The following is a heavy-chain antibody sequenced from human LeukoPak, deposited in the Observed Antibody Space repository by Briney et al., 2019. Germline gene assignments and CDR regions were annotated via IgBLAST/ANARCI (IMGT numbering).Heavy chain of an antibody. CDR3: AKDNYYYGSGSYFNY. CDR1: GFTFDDYA. Sequence: GGSLRLSCAASGFTFDDYAMHWVRQAPGKGLEWVSGISWNSGSIGYADSVKGRFTISRDNAKNSLYLQMNSLRAEDTALYYCAKDNYYYGSGSYFNYWGQGTLVTVSS. J-gene: IGHJ4*02. CDR2: ISWNSGSI. D-gene: IGHD3-10*01. V-gene: IGHV3-9*01.